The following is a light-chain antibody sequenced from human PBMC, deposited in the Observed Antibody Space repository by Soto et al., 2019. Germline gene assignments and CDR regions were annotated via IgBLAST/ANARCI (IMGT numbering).Light chain of an antibody. CDR3: CSYTGRPIFVL. V-gene: IGLV2-23*01. CDR1: SSDVESYNL. J-gene: IGLJ2*01. Sequence: QSALTQPASVSGSPGQSITISCTGTSSDVESYNLVSWYQQHPGKAPRLMIYEASKRPSGVSNLFSGSESDNTASLTISGLQAEDEADYYCCSYTGRPIFVLFGGGTQLPVL. CDR2: EAS.